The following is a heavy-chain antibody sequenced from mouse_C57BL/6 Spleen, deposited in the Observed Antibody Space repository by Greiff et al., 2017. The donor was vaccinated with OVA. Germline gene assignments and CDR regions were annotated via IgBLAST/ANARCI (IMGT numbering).Heavy chain of an antibody. CDR2: INPNNGGT. CDR1: GYTFTDYY. V-gene: IGHV1-26*01. D-gene: IGHD1-1*01. J-gene: IGHJ4*01. CDR3: ARTTVVAPDAMDY. Sequence: VQLQQSGPELVKPGASVKISCKASGYTFTDYYMNWVKQSHGKSLEWIGDINPNNGGTSYNQKFKGKATLTVDKSSSTAYMELRSLTSEDSAVYYCARTTVVAPDAMDYWGQGTSVTVSS.